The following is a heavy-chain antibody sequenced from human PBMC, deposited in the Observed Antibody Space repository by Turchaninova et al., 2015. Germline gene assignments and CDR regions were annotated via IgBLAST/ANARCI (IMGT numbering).Heavy chain of an antibody. CDR3: ARDFPGNRGFDP. Sequence: LVWVSRISSDGTVTSYADSVKGRFTISRDNAKNTLYLQMNSLRADDTAVYYCARDFPGNRGFDPWGQGTRVTVSS. J-gene: IGHJ5*02. V-gene: IGHV3-74*01. D-gene: IGHD1-14*01. CDR2: ISSDGTVT.